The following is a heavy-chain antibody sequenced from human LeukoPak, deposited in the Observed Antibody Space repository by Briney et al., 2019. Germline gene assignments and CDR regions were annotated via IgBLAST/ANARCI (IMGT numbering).Heavy chain of an antibody. CDR2: INHSGST. CDR1: GDSMSHYY. V-gene: IGHV4-34*01. CDR3: ARGDYDILTGYSAAY. D-gene: IGHD3-9*01. Sequence: SETLSLICSVSGDSMSHYYWSWIRQPPGKGLEWIGEINHSGSTNYNPSLKSRVTISVDTSKNQFSLKLSSVTAADTAVYYCARGDYDILTGYSAAYWGQGTLVTVSS. J-gene: IGHJ4*02.